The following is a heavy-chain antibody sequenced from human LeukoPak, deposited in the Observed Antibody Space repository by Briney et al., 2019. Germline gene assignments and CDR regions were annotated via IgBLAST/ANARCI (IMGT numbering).Heavy chain of an antibody. CDR2: IKSNPDGGTT. J-gene: IGHJ4*02. D-gene: IGHD3-16*02. CDR3: LGGVIAK. Sequence: GGSLRLSCVASRFNFSNAWMRGVRQAPGKGLEWIGRIKSNPDGGTTAYTAPVKGRFTISRDDSKNTLYLQMTSLKTEDTAMYYCLGGVIAKWGQGTLVTVSS. CDR1: RFNFSNAW. V-gene: IGHV3-15*01.